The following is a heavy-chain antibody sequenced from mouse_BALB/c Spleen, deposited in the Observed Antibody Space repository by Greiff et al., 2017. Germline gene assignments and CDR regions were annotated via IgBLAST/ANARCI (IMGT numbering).Heavy chain of an antibody. J-gene: IGHJ1*01. CDR3: ARTAYDYGDWYFDV. V-gene: IGHV1-69*02. Sequence: QVQLQQPGAELVKPGASVKLSCKASGYTFTSYWMHWVKQRPGQGLEWIGEIDPSDSYTNYNQKFKGKATLTVDKSSSTAYMQLSSLTSEDSAVYYCARTAYDYGDWYFDVWGAGTTVTVSS. D-gene: IGHD2-4*01. CDR1: GYTFTSYW. CDR2: IDPSDSYT.